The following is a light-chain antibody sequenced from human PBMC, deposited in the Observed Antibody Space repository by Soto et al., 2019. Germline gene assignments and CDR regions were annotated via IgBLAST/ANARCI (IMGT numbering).Light chain of an antibody. CDR1: QILLHSNGYNY. CDR3: MQGVQMPPIT. J-gene: IGKJ5*01. Sequence: DIVMTQSPLSLPVTPGEPASISCRSSQILLHSNGYNYLDWYLQKSGQSPQLLIHLASNRASGVPVRFSGSGSGTDFTLNISSVEAEDVGLYYCMQGVQMPPITFGQGTRLEIK. CDR2: LAS. V-gene: IGKV2-28*01.